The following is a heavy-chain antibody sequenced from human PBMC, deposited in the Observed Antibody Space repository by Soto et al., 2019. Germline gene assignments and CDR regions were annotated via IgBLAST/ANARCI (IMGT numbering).Heavy chain of an antibody. D-gene: IGHD3-10*01. Sequence: EVQFVESGGGLVRPGGYLSLSCAASGVTFTNYDMNWVRQAPGKGLEWVAAIDPSSFYIYYRGSVRGRFTISRDNAKNSLYLQMNNFGTEDTALYYCVRAVGFYHGTGYLQDWGQGSLVTVSS. CDR3: VRAVGFYHGTGYLQD. V-gene: IGHV3-21*02. CDR2: IDPSSFYI. CDR1: GVTFTNYD. J-gene: IGHJ1*01.